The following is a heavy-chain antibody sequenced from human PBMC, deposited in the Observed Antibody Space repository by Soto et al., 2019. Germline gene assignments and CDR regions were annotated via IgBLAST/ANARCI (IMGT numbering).Heavy chain of an antibody. CDR1: GYTFTPFG. V-gene: IGHV1-18*01. Sequence: GGSVKVSCKASGYTFTPFGISWVRQGPGQGLEWMGWISTHNGDTKYAQKFQGRVTMTTDTSTSTAYMELRSLRSDDTAVYHCAREYCSGGSCYGVDYWGPGTLVTVSS. CDR3: AREYCSGGSCYGVDY. J-gene: IGHJ4*02. CDR2: ISTHNGDT. D-gene: IGHD2-15*01.